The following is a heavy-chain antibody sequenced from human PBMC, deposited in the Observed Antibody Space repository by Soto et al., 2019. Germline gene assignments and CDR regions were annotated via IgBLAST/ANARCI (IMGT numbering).Heavy chain of an antibody. CDR2: IYYSGST. V-gene: IGHV4-31*03. D-gene: IGHD4-4*01. CDR3: ARYSNWYYFDY. CDR1: GGSISSGGYY. J-gene: IGHJ4*02. Sequence: SETLSLTCTVSGGSISSGGYYWSWMRQHPGKGLEWIGYIYYSGSTYYNPSLKSRVTISVDTSKNQFSLKLSSVTAADTAVYYCARYSNWYYFDYWGQGTLVTVSS.